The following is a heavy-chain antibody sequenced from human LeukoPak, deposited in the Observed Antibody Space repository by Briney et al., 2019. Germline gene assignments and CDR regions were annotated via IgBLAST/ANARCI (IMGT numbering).Heavy chain of an antibody. CDR3: ASGETTVTFDY. V-gene: IGHV4-31*03. D-gene: IGHD4-17*01. CDR2: IYYSGST. CDR1: GGSISSGGYY. Sequence: SETLTLTCTVSGGSISSGGYYWSWIRQHPGKGLEWIGYIYYSGSTYYNPSLKSRVTISVDTSENQFSLKLSSVTAADTAVYYCASGETTVTFDYWGQGTLVTVSS. J-gene: IGHJ4*02.